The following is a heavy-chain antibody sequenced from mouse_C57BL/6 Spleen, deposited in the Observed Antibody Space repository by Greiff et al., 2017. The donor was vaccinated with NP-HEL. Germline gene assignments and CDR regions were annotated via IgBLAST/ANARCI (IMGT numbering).Heavy chain of an antibody. Sequence: VQLQQPGAELVKPGASVKLSCKASGYTFTSYWMHWVKQRPGQGLEWIGMIHPNSGSTNYNEKFKSKATLTVDKSSSTAYMQLSSLTSEDSAVYYCAREGYYALFAYWGQGTLVTVSA. D-gene: IGHD1-1*01. J-gene: IGHJ3*01. CDR3: AREGYYALFAY. CDR1: GYTFTSYW. CDR2: IHPNSGST. V-gene: IGHV1-64*01.